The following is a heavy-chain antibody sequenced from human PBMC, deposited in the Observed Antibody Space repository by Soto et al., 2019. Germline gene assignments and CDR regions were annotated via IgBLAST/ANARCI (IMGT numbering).Heavy chain of an antibody. CDR3: ARLYDEKGWFDP. J-gene: IGHJ5*02. D-gene: IGHD3-3*01. Sequence: PSETLSLTCTVSGGSISSYYWSWIRQPPGKGLEWIGYIYYSGSTNYNPSLKSRVTISVDTSKNQFSLKLSSVTAADTAVYYCARLYDEKGWFDPRGQGTLVTVSS. CDR2: IYYSGST. CDR1: GGSISSYY. V-gene: IGHV4-59*08.